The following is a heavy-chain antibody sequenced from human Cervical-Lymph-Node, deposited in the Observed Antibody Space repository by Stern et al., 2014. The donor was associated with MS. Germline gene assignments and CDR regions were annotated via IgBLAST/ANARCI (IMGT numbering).Heavy chain of an antibody. CDR2: ATYDGSDQ. CDR1: GFTFSDYG. D-gene: IGHD3-10*01. V-gene: IGHV3-30*03. Sequence: QLVQSGGGVVQPGKSLKLSCAASGFTFSDYGMHWVRQAPGKGLEWVALATYDGSDQYYADSVKGRFTVSRDNSKNTVLLQMNGLRPEDTAVYFCARDRGLTHYFYGMDVWGQGTTVTVSS. J-gene: IGHJ6*02. CDR3: ARDRGLTHYFYGMDV.